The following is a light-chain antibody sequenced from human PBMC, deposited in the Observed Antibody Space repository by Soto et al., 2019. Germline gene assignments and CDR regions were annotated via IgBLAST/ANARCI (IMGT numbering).Light chain of an antibody. J-gene: IGKJ1*01. Sequence: DIQMTQSPSTLSGSVGDRVTITCRASQTISSWLAWYQQKPGKAPKLLIYKASTLKSGVPSRFSGSGSGTEFTLTISSLQPDDFATYYCQHYNTYPLTFGQGTKVDIK. CDR2: KAS. V-gene: IGKV1-5*03. CDR1: QTISSW. CDR3: QHYNTYPLT.